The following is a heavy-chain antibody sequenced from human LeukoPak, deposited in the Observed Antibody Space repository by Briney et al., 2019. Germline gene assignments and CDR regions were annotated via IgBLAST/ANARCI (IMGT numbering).Heavy chain of an antibody. Sequence: GSLKVSCTASGYTFTSYGISWVRQAPGQGLEWMGWICAYNGNTNYAQKLQGRVTMTTDTSTSTAYMELRSLRADDTAVYYCARTALDWFDPWGQGTLVTVSS. CDR2: ICAYNGNT. CDR3: ARTALDWFDP. CDR1: GYTFTSYG. V-gene: IGHV1-18*01. D-gene: IGHD2-21*02. J-gene: IGHJ5*02.